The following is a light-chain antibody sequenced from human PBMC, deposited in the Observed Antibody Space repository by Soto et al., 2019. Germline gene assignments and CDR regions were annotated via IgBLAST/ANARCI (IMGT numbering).Light chain of an antibody. CDR1: QAISNY. J-gene: IGKJ1*01. CDR3: QKYNRAPRT. V-gene: IGKV1-27*01. Sequence: DIQMTQSPSSLSASVGDRVTITCRASQAISNYLAWYQQKPGKVPKLLIYAASTLQSGVPSRFSGSGSGTDFTLTISNLQPEDVATYYCQKYNRAPRTFGQGTKVEIK. CDR2: AAS.